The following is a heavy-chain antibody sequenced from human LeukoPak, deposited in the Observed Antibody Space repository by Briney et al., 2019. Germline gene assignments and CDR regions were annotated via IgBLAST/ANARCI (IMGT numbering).Heavy chain of an antibody. CDR2: IYPGDSDT. V-gene: IGHV5-51*01. CDR3: ARLRPQDAFDI. CDR1: GSRFTIYW. Sequence: GESLQISCKGSGSRFTIYWIGGVRQMPGKGLEWMGIIYPGDSDTRYSPSFQGQVTISADKSISTAYLQWSSLKASDTAMYYCARLRPQDAFDIWGQGTMVTVSS. J-gene: IGHJ3*02.